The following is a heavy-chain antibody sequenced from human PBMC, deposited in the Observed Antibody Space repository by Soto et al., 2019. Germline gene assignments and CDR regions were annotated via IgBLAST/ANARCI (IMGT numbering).Heavy chain of an antibody. V-gene: IGHV3-11*01. CDR1: GFTFSDYY. CDR2: ISSGGFTI. Sequence: QVQLVESGGGLVKPGGSLRLSCTASGFTFSDYYMNWIRQAPGKGLEWLSYISSGGFTIYYADSVKGRFTVSRDNAKNSMYLQMNTLRVEDTAVYYCARDPGIYYGMDVWGQGTTVTVSS. CDR3: ARDPGIYYGMDV. J-gene: IGHJ6*02. D-gene: IGHD3-10*01.